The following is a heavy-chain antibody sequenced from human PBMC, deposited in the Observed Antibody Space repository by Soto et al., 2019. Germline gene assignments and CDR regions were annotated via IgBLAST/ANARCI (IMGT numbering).Heavy chain of an antibody. Sequence: SETLSLTCTVSGASISSYYWSWIRQPPGEGLEWISYIYHNGNTNYNPSLKSRVTISLDTSKNQFSLKLISVTAADTAMYYCARENSGSPGDYWGQGILVTVSS. CDR2: IYHNGNT. V-gene: IGHV4-59*01. J-gene: IGHJ4*02. CDR3: ARENSGSPGDY. D-gene: IGHD3-10*01. CDR1: GASISSYY.